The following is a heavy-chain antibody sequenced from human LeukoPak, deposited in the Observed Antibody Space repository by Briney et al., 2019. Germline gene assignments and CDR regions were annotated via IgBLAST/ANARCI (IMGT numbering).Heavy chain of an antibody. CDR1: GGSISSYH. CDR3: ARARNYYDSSDYYYEGDAFDI. J-gene: IGHJ3*02. CDR2: TYYSGST. V-gene: IGHV4-59*01. D-gene: IGHD3-22*01. Sequence: SETLSLTCTVSGGSISSYHWSWIRQPPGKGLECIGYTYYSGSTHYNPSLKSRVTISVDTSKNQFSLKLSSVTAADTAVYFCARARNYYDSSDYYYEGDAFDIWGQGTMVTVSS.